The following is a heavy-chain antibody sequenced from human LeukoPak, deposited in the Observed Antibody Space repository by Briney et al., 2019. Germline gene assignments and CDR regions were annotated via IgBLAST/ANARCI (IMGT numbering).Heavy chain of an antibody. CDR1: GFTLSSYS. CDR3: AKAYSSGWSNAIDY. D-gene: IGHD6-19*01. V-gene: IGHV3-21*01. CDR2: TSSSSSYI. Sequence: GGSLTLSCAASGFTLSSYSMNCVRQARGKGLGWVSSTSSSSSYIYYADSVKGRFTFSRDNAKNSLYMQMNRLRAEDTAVYYCAKAYSSGWSNAIDYWGQGTLVTVSS. J-gene: IGHJ4*02.